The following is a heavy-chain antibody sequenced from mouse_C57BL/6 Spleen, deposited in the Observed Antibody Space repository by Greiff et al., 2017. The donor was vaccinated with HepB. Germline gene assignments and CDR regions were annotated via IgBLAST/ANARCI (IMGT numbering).Heavy chain of an antibody. CDR3: ARKVDGIIYAMDY. CDR2: IDPNSGGT. D-gene: IGHD1-1*01. CDR1: GYTFTSYW. J-gene: IGHJ4*01. V-gene: IGHV1-72*01. Sequence: VQLQQPGAELVKPGASVKLSCKASGYTFTSYWMHWVKQRPGRGLEWIGRIDPNSGGTKYNEKFKSKATLTVDKPSSTAYMQLSSLTSEDSAVYYCARKVDGIIYAMDYWGQGTSVTVSS.